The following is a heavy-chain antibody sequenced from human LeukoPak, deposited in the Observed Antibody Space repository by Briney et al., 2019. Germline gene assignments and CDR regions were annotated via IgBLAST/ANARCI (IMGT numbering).Heavy chain of an antibody. CDR2: IYPGDSDT. D-gene: IGHD3-22*01. J-gene: IGHJ4*02. CDR3: ARLDYYDSSGYGGGPFDY. Sequence: GESLKISCKGSGYSFTSYWFGWVRQLPGKGLEWMGIIYPGDSDTRYSPSFQGQGTISADKPISTAYLQWSSLKASDTAMYYCARLDYYDSSGYGGGPFDYWGQGTLVTVSS. V-gene: IGHV5-51*01. CDR1: GYSFTSYW.